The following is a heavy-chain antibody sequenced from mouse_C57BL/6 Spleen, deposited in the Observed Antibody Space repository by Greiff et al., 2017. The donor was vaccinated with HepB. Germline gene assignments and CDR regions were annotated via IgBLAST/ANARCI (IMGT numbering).Heavy chain of an antibody. V-gene: IGHV1-61*01. J-gene: IGHJ2*01. CDR3: ARYDYDEDYFDY. CDR2: IYPSDSET. Sequence: QVQLQQSGAELVRPGSSVKLSCKASGYTFTSYWMDWVKQRPGQGLAWIGNIYPSDSETHYNQKFKDKATLTVDKSSSTAYMQLSSLTSEDSAVYYCARYDYDEDYFDYWGQGTTLTVSS. CDR1: GYTFTSYW. D-gene: IGHD2-4*01.